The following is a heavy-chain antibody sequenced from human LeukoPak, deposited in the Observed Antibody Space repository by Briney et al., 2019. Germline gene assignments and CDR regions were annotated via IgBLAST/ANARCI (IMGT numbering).Heavy chain of an antibody. Sequence: EASVKVSCKASGYTFTSYGISWVRQAPGQGLEWMGGIIPIFGTANYAQKFQGRVTITADESTSTAYMELSSLRSEDTAVYYCARGRGYCSGGSCYSGDYWGQGTLVTVSS. D-gene: IGHD2-15*01. CDR2: IIPIFGTA. CDR1: GYTFTSYG. J-gene: IGHJ4*02. CDR3: ARGRGYCSGGSCYSGDY. V-gene: IGHV1-69*13.